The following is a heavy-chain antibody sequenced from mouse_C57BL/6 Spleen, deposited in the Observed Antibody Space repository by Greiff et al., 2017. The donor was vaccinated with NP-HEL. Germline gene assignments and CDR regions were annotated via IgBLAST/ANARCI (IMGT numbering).Heavy chain of an antibody. D-gene: IGHD2-3*01. CDR1: GYTFTSYW. CDR3: ARSDGYAMDY. V-gene: IGHV1-69*01. CDR2: IDPSDSYT. Sequence: QVQLKQPGAELVMPGASVKLSCKASGYTFTSYWMHWVKQRPGQGLEWIGEIDPSDSYTNYNQKFKGKSTLTVDKSSSTAYMQLSSLTSEDSAVYYCARSDGYAMDYWGQGTSVTVSS. J-gene: IGHJ4*01.